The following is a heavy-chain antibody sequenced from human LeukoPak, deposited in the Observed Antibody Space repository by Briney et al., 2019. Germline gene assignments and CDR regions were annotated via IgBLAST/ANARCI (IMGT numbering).Heavy chain of an antibody. CDR1: GGSFSGYY. J-gene: IGHJ6*03. CDR2: INHGVST. D-gene: IGHD2-15*01. V-gene: IGHV4-34*01. CDR3: ARVPGTYCSGGSCYFRTYYYYYMDV. Sequence: PSETLSLTCAVYGGSFSGYYWSWIRQPPGKGLEGMGEINHGVSTNYNPSLKSRVTISVDTSKNQFSLKMSSVTAADTAVYYCARVPGTYCSGGSCYFRTYYYYYMDVWGKGTTVTVSS.